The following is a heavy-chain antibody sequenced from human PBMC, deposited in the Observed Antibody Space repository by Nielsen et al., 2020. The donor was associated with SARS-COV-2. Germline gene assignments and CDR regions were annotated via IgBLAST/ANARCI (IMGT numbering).Heavy chain of an antibody. V-gene: IGHV3-30*04. CDR3: ARETIDHTSSFVDY. CDR1: GFTFSNFA. J-gene: IGHJ4*02. D-gene: IGHD6-6*01. CDR2: ISYDGNE. Sequence: GESLKISCAASGFTFSNFAMHWVRQAPGKGLEWMTIISYDGNEHYADSVKGRFTISRDNSKSTVFPQMNSLKLEDTAVYYCARETIDHTSSFVDYWGQGTLVTVSS.